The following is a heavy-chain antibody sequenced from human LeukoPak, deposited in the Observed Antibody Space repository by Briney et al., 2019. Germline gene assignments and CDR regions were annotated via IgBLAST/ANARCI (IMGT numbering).Heavy chain of an antibody. CDR1: GFTFSSYG. D-gene: IGHD2-15*01. CDR2: IRYDGSNK. J-gene: IGHJ4*02. CDR3: AKAGCSGGSCYVYFDY. Sequence: GGSLRLSCAASGFTFSSYGMNWVGQAPGKGVEWGTFIRYDGSNKYYADSVKGRFTISRYNSKNTLYLQMNSLRTEDTAVYYCAKAGCSGGSCYVYFDYWGQGTLVTVSS. V-gene: IGHV3-30*02.